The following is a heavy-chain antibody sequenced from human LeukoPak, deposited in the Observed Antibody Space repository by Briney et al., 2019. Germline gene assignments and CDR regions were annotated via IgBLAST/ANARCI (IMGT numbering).Heavy chain of an antibody. V-gene: IGHV4-59*01. D-gene: IGHD1-26*01. J-gene: IGHJ4*02. CDR1: RGSISNAY. Sequence: PSETLSLTCTVSRGSISNAYWSWIRHPPGKGLEWIGHFHDSEGTNYNPSLKSRAAISVDTSKNQFSLMLTSVTAADTAVYYCARGDPSGRPGIGFDYWGQGTLVTVSS. CDR3: ARGDPSGRPGIGFDY. CDR2: FHDSEGT.